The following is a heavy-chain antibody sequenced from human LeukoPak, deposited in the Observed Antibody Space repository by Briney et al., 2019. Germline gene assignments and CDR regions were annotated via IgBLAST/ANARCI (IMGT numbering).Heavy chain of an antibody. CDR1: GFTFSYSG. V-gene: IGHV3-73*01. Sequence: GSLSLSCAASGFTFSYSGMHWVRPASGKGLAWVGHIRSKADSYATVYAASVKGRFTITRDDSENTAYLQMNSLKTEDTAVYYCATFPSGSYSAYWGQGTLVTVSS. J-gene: IGHJ4*02. CDR2: IRSKADSYAT. CDR3: ATFPSGSYSAY. D-gene: IGHD1-26*01.